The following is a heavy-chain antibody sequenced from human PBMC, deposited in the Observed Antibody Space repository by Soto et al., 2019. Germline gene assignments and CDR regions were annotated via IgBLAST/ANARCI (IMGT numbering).Heavy chain of an antibody. V-gene: IGHV3-53*02. D-gene: IGHD1-1*01. CDR3: ARARTWNDLDI. Sequence: DVQLVETGGGLIQPGGSLRLSCAASGFSVSSDYMNWVRQAPVKGLEWISVIYSGCSTYYADSVRGRFTISRDNSENTLFLQTDSLRVEDTAVYYCARARTWNDLDIWGQGTMVTVSS. CDR2: IYSGCST. CDR1: GFSVSSDY. J-gene: IGHJ3*02.